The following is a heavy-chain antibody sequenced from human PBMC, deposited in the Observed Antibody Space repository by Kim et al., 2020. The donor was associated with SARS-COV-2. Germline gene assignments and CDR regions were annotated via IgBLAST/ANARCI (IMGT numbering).Heavy chain of an antibody. CDR3: AKDQYYDFWSGYQVEELDKRDY. Sequence: LSLTCAASGFTFSSYGMHWVRQAPGKGLEWVAVISYDGSNKYYADSVKGRFTISRDNSKNTLYLQMNSLRAEDTAVYYCAKDQYYDFWSGYQVEELDKRDYWGQGTLVTVSS. J-gene: IGHJ4*02. V-gene: IGHV3-30*18. CDR1: GFTFSSYG. D-gene: IGHD3-3*01. CDR2: ISYDGSNK.